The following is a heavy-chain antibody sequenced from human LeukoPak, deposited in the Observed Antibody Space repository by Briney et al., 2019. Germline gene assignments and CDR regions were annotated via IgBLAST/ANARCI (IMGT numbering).Heavy chain of an antibody. J-gene: IGHJ4*02. Sequence: GGSLRLSCAASDFSFSNYWMSWVRQAPGKGLEWVANIKQDGSEKYYVDSVKGRFTISRDNSKNTLYLQMNSLRAEDTALYYCAKDYYGSGGQGTLVTVSS. CDR3: AKDYYGS. CDR1: DFSFSNYW. V-gene: IGHV3-7*01. D-gene: IGHD3-10*01. CDR2: IKQDGSEK.